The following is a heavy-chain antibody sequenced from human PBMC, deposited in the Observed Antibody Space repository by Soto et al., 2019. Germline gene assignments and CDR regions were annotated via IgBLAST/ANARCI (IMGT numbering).Heavy chain of an antibody. Sequence: QVTLKESGPVLVKPTETLTLTCTVSGFSLSTARMGVSWIRQPPGKALEWLAHIFSNDEKPYSTSLKSRLTISTDTSKSQVVLNMTSMDPVDTATYYCERIRFGSSWFYYFDYWGQGTLVTVSS. CDR2: IFSNDEK. V-gene: IGHV2-26*01. CDR1: GFSLSTARMG. D-gene: IGHD6-13*01. CDR3: ERIRFGSSWFYYFDY. J-gene: IGHJ4*02.